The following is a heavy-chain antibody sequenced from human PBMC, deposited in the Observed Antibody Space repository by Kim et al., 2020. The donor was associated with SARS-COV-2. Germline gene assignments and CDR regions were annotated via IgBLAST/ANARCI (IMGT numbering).Heavy chain of an antibody. V-gene: IGHV3-33*05. J-gene: IGHJ4*02. CDR2: ISYDGSNK. CDR1: GFTFSSYG. D-gene: IGHD2-15*01. CDR3: VRGIVVVVAAILDY. Sequence: GGSLRLSCAASGFTFSSYGMHWVRQVPGKGLEWVAVISYDGSNKYYADSVKGRFTISRDNSKNTLYLQMNSLRAEDAAVYYCVRGIVVVVAAILDYWGQGTLVTVSS.